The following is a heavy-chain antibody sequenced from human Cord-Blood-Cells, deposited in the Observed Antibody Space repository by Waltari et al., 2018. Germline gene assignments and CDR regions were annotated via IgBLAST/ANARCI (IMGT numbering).Heavy chain of an antibody. CDR2: ISYDGSNK. Sequence: QVQLVESGGGVVQPGRSLRLSCAASGFTFSRYAMHWVRQAPGKGLGWLAVISYDGSNKSYAESVKGRFTISRDNSKNTLYLQMNSLRAEDTAVYYCARGTSSDYWGQGTLVTVSS. CDR1: GFTFSRYA. J-gene: IGHJ4*02. CDR3: ARGTSSDY. V-gene: IGHV3-30*04.